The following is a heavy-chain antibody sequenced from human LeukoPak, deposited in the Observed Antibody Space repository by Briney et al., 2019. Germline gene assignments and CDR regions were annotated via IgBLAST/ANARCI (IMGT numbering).Heavy chain of an antibody. CDR1: GFTFSTYF. D-gene: IGHD3-22*01. Sequence: GGSLRLSCSDPGFTFSTYFMHWVRQAPGKGLECVSAITGSGGSTYYADSVKGRFTISRDNSKNTLYLQMSSLRAEDTAVYYCVRDQRGGSSGYYDSWGQGTLVTVSS. CDR2: ITGSGGST. CDR3: VRDQRGGSSGYYDS. J-gene: IGHJ4*02. V-gene: IGHV3-64D*06.